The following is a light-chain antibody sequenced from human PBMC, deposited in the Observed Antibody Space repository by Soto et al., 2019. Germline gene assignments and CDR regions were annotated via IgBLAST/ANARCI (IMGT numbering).Light chain of an antibody. CDR2: EVS. Sequence: QSVLTQPPSASGSFGQSVTISCTGTSSDVGGYNYVSWYQQHPGKAPKLMIYEVSERPSGVPDRFSGSKSGNTASLTVSGLQADDEADYYCSSYSGTFYHSVFGTGTKVTVL. CDR1: SSDVGGYNY. V-gene: IGLV2-8*01. CDR3: SSYSGTFYHSV. J-gene: IGLJ1*01.